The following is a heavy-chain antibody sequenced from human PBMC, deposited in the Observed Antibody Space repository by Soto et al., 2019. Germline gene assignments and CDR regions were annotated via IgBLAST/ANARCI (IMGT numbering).Heavy chain of an antibody. CDR2: IWYDGSHK. CDR1: GFTFSTYG. CDR3: ARAVGRFDY. V-gene: IGHV3-33*01. J-gene: IGHJ4*02. D-gene: IGHD1-26*01. Sequence: QVQLVESGGGVVQPGRSLRLSCAASGFTFSTYGMHWVRQAPGMGLEWVAVIWYDGSHKDYADSVKGRFTISRDNSKNTLYLQMNSLRVEDTAVYYCARAVGRFDYWGQGTLVTVSS.